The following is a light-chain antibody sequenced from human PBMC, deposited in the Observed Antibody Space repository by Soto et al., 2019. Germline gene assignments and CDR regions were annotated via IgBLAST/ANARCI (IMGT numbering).Light chain of an antibody. CDR3: CSYAGSSTGV. CDR1: SCDVGSYNL. CDR2: EGS. J-gene: IGLJ3*02. Sequence: QSALTRPASVSGSPGQSITISCTGTSCDVGSYNLVSWYQQHPGKAPKLMIYEGSKRPSGVSNRFSGSKSGNTASLTISGLQAEDEADYYCCSYAGSSTGVFGGGTKLTVL. V-gene: IGLV2-23*01.